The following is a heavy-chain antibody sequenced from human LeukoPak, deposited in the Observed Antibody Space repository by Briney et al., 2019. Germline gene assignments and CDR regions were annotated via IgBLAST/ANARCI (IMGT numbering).Heavy chain of an antibody. J-gene: IGHJ6*03. V-gene: IGHV4-59*12. D-gene: IGHD4-17*01. CDR1: GGSIGSYY. Sequence: PSETLSLTCTVSGGSIGSYYWSWVRQPPGKGLEWVGHIYYSGSNNYNPSLKRRLTISVDTSKNHSSQKLSNMTAAETAVYYCASTTVTTHYYLYMDVWGKGTTVTVSS. CDR2: IYYSGSN. CDR3: ASTTVTTHYYLYMDV.